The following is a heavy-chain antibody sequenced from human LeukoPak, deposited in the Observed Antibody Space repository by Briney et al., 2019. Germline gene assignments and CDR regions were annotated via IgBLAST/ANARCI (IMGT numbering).Heavy chain of an antibody. J-gene: IGHJ4*02. Sequence: GGSLRLSCEASGFSFSNYFISWIRQAPGKGLEWVSYITNSGRSTNYADAVKGRFTISRDNAKKSVYLVMTDLRAEDTAVYYCAREASGNYHVFDSWGQGTLVTVSS. V-gene: IGHV3-11*04. CDR3: AREASGNYHVFDS. D-gene: IGHD1-26*01. CDR1: GFSFSNYF. CDR2: ITNSGRST.